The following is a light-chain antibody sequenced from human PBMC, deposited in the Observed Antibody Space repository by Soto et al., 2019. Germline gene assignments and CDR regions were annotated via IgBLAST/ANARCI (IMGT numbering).Light chain of an antibody. Sequence: EIVLTQSPGTLSLSPGEGATLSCRASQSINSFLAWYQQRRGQAPRLLIHGASNRATGIPDRFSGSGSGTDFTLTIRRMETEDFAVYYCQQYGGSPRTFGQGTKVDIK. CDR3: QQYGGSPRT. CDR2: GAS. CDR1: QSINSF. V-gene: IGKV3-20*01. J-gene: IGKJ1*01.